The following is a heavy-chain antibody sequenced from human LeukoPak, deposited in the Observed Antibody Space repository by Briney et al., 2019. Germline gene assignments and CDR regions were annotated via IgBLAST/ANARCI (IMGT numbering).Heavy chain of an antibody. CDR2: ISWNSVSI. J-gene: IGHJ2*01. V-gene: IGHV3-9*01. CDR3: AKDIGTGGTGWYFDL. CDR1: GFTLDDYV. D-gene: IGHD6-13*01. Sequence: GRSLRLSCAASGFTLDDYVMHWVRQAPGKGLEWVSGISWNSVSIGYADSVKGRFTISRDNAKNSLYLQMSSLRAEDTALYYCAKDIGTGGTGWYFDLWGRGTLVTVSS.